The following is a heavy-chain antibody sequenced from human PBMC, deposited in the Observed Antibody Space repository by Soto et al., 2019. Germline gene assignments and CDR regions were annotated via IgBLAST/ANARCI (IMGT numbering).Heavy chain of an antibody. Sequence: LRLSCAASGFTFSSYAMSWVRQAPGKGLEWVSAISGSGGSTYYADSVKGRFTISRDNSKNTLYLQMNSLRAEDTAVYYCAKSRSIAAAGGFYYYGMDVWGQGSTVTVSS. D-gene: IGHD6-13*01. V-gene: IGHV3-23*01. CDR2: ISGSGGST. J-gene: IGHJ6*02. CDR1: GFTFSSYA. CDR3: AKSRSIAAAGGFYYYGMDV.